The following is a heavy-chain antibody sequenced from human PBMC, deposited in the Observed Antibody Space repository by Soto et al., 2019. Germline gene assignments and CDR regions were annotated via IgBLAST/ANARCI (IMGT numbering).Heavy chain of an antibody. CDR1: GDTFSTYT. D-gene: IGHD2-15*01. CDR3: AREGLVLVPPNVNSDYYYYAMDV. Sequence: QVQLVQSGTEVKKPGSSVKVSCKASGDTFSTYTITWMRQAPGQGLEWMGGIIPRSATSNYAQRFQGRVTFTADESTSTAYMELSSLRPEDTAVYYCAREGLVLVPPNVNSDYYYYAMDVWGQGTTVTVSS. J-gene: IGHJ6*02. CDR2: IIPRSATS. V-gene: IGHV1-69*12.